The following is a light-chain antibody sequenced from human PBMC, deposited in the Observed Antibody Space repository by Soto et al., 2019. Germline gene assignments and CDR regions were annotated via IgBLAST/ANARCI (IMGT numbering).Light chain of an antibody. J-gene: IGKJ4*01. CDR1: HDIGNH. Sequence: DIQMTQSPSSLSISVGDRVTITCRSSHDIGNHLNWYQQKPGKATQLLLYSAFTLQSWVPSRFSGSGSGPAFTLTITSLQPEDSATYFCEQSYSVPLTFGGGTKVEV. V-gene: IGKV1-39*01. CDR3: EQSYSVPLT. CDR2: SAF.